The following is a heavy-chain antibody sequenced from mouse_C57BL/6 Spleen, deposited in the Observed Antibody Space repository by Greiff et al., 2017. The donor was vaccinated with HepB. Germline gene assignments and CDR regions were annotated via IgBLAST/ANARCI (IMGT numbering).Heavy chain of an antibody. CDR1: GYTFTSYW. J-gene: IGHJ1*03. Sequence: QVQLQQPGAELVRPGTSVKLSCKASGYTFTSYWMHWVKQRPGQGLEWIGVIDPSDSYTNYNQKFKGKATLTVDTSSSTAYMQLSSLTSEDSAVYYCARVRDGSSPYWYFDVWGTGTTVTVSS. V-gene: IGHV1-59*01. CDR2: IDPSDSYT. CDR3: ARVRDGSSPYWYFDV. D-gene: IGHD1-1*01.